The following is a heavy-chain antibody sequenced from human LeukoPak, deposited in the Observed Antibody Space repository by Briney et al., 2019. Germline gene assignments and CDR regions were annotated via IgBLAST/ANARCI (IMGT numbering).Heavy chain of an antibody. CDR3: ATDASIAAPDAFDI. D-gene: IGHD6-6*01. CDR2: IHTSGST. V-gene: IGHV4-61*02. CDR1: GGSINSGSYY. J-gene: IGHJ3*02. Sequence: PSETLSLTCTVSGGSINSGSYYWSWIRQPAGKGLEWIGRIHTSGSTNYNPSLKSRVTISVDTSKNPFSLKLSSVTAADTAVYYCATDASIAAPDAFDIWGQGTMVTVSS.